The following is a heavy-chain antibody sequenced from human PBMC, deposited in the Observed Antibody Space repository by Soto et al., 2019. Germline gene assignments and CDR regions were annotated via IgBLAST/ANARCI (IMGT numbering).Heavy chain of an antibody. CDR1: GFTFSSYD. CDR3: ARDRGYCTSTNCEQAFDI. J-gene: IGHJ3*02. V-gene: IGHV3-13*04. CDR2: IGVAGDT. Sequence: EVQLVESGGGLVQPGGSLRLSCAASGFTFSSYDMYWVRQGAGKGLECVSSIGVAGDTYYAGSVKGRFTISRENAKNSFYLQMNSLTAGDTAVYYCARDRGYCTSTNCEQAFDIWGQGTMVTVSS. D-gene: IGHD2-2*01.